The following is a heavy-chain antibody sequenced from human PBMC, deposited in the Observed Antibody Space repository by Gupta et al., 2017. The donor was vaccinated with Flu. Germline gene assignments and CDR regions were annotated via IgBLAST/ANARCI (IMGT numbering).Heavy chain of an antibody. CDR3: AWTYTSNFYYYMDV. Sequence: QVQLLESGPGPVKTSQTLSLTCAVSSGPMSSGAYSWTWIRQLPGMCLEWIGHVHYSGRTSYTPSLRSRVSMSLDTSNNLFSLTLRSVTVADAAVYYCAWTYTSNFYYYMDVWGPGTTVTVSS. CDR2: VHYSGRT. J-gene: IGHJ6*03. V-gene: IGHV4-31*11. CDR1: SGPMSSGAYS. D-gene: IGHD2-2*01.